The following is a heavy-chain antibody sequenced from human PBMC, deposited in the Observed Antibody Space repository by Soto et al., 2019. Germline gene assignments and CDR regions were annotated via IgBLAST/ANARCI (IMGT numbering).Heavy chain of an antibody. J-gene: IGHJ4*02. CDR3: VKVSWVFGVVMVTDYYFAY. V-gene: IGHV3-64D*08. Sequence: KGLDYVSAISSNGGSTYYAASVKGRFTISRDNSKNTLYLQMSSLRAEDPAVYYCVKVSWVFGVVMVTDYYFAYWGQGTPVTVSS. D-gene: IGHD3-3*01. CDR2: ISSNGGST.